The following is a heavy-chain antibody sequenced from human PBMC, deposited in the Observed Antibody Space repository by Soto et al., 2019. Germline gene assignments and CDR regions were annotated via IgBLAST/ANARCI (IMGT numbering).Heavy chain of an antibody. Sequence: AGGSLRLSCAASGFTFSSYAMSWVRQAPGKGLEWVSAISGSGGSTYYADSVKGRFTISRDNSKNTLYLQMNSLRAEDTAVYYCAKGAVAPAIVATRPLGYWGQGPLVTVSS. D-gene: IGHD5-12*01. CDR2: ISGSGGST. J-gene: IGHJ4*02. CDR1: GFTFSSYA. V-gene: IGHV3-23*01. CDR3: AKGAVAPAIVATRPLGY.